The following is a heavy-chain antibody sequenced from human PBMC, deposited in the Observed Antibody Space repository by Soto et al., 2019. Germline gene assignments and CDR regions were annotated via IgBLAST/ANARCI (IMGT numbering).Heavy chain of an antibody. V-gene: IGHV1-46*01. Sequence: ASVKVSCKASGYTFTNFYMHWVRQAPGHGLEWMGIIHPISGSTSYAQRFQGRITMTRDTSTSTVYMELSSLRSEDTAVYYCARGRMQKCLDDAFDIWGQGTMVTVSS. D-gene: IGHD3-16*01. CDR3: ARGRMQKCLDDAFDI. CDR2: IHPISGST. CDR1: GYTFTNFY. J-gene: IGHJ3*02.